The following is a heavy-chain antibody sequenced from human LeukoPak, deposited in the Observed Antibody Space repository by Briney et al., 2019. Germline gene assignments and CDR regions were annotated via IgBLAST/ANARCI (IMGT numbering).Heavy chain of an antibody. Sequence: SETLSLTCTVSGASISSYFWSWIRQPPGKRLEWIGYNYYSGSTNYNPSIKSRVTISVDTSKNQFSLKRSSVTAADTAVYYCARGPLYSSSYTYYYYGMDVWGQGTTVTVSS. D-gene: IGHD6-13*01. V-gene: IGHV4-59*12. J-gene: IGHJ6*02. CDR1: GASISSYF. CDR2: NYYSGST. CDR3: ARGPLYSSSYTYYYYGMDV.